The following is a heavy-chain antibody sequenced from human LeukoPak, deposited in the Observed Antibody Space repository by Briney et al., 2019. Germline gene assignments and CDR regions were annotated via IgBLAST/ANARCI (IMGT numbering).Heavy chain of an antibody. CDR2: ISSSSTYI. Sequence: PGGSLRLSCAASGFSFSNYNMNWVRQAPGKGLEWVSSISSSSTYIYYADSVKGRFTISRDNAKNSLYLQMNSLRAEDTALYHCARDSDFDYWGQGTLVTVSS. CDR1: GFSFSNYN. V-gene: IGHV3-21*01. J-gene: IGHJ4*02. CDR3: ARDSDFDY.